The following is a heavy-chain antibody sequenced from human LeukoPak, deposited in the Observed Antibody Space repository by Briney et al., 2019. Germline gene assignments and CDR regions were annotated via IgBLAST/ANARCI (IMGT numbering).Heavy chain of an antibody. J-gene: IGHJ4*02. CDR1: GFTFSSYA. CDR2: ISGSGGST. V-gene: IGHV3-23*01. D-gene: IGHD1-26*01. CDR3: AKVVPALIRVEGGSYYY. Sequence: PGGSLRLSCAASGFTFSSYAMSWVRQAPGKGLEWVSAISGSGGSTYYADSVKGRFTISRDNSKNTLYLQMNSLRAEDTAVYYCAKVVPALIRVEGGSYYYWGQGTLVTVSS.